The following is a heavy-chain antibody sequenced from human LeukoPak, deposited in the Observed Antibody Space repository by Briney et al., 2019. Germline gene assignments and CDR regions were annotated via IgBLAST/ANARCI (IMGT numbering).Heavy chain of an antibody. Sequence: ASVKVSCQASGYTLTSYTIHWVRQAPGQSLEWMGWISVGRGDSKCSQEFQGRVTLTRDTPATTAYLEVSSLRPEDMAVYYCARERGIRDAFDFWGQGTMVTVSS. CDR3: ARERGIRDAFDF. D-gene: IGHD1-14*01. CDR2: ISVGRGDS. V-gene: IGHV1-3*03. CDR1: GYTLTSYT. J-gene: IGHJ3*01.